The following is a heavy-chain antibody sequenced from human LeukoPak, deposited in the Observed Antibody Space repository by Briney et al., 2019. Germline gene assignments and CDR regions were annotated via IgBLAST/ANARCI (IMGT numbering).Heavy chain of an antibody. CDR3: AKGSSSRYSSPLHDFDS. CDR2: IWYDGSNK. V-gene: IGHV3-33*06. Sequence: PGGSLRLSCAASGFTFSSYGMHWVRQAPGKGLEWVAVIWYDGSNKYYADSVKGRFTISRDNSKNMLYLQMNSLRTDDTAVYYCAKGSSSRYSSPLHDFDSWGQGTLVTVSS. CDR1: GFTFSSYG. D-gene: IGHD6-19*01. J-gene: IGHJ4*02.